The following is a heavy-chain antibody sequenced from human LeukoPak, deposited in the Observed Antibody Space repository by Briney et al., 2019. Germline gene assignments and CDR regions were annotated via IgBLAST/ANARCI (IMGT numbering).Heavy chain of an antibody. V-gene: IGHV3-7*01. D-gene: IGHD4-23*01. CDR1: GFTFSDYW. CDR3: ARKTVVGSYFDY. J-gene: IGHJ4*02. Sequence: GGSLRLSCAASGFTFSDYWTSWVRQAPGKGLEWVANIKQDGSDKYYVDSVKGRFTISRDNAKNSLYLQMNSLRAEDTAVYYCARKTVVGSYFDYWGQGTPVTVSS. CDR2: IKQDGSDK.